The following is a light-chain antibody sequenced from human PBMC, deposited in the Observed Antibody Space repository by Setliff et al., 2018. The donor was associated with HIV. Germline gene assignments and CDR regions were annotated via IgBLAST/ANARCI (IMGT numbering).Light chain of an antibody. Sequence: QSALTQPASVSWSPGQSITISCTGSSSDIGRYNLVSWYQQHPGKAPKLMIYQATKRPSGVSNRFSGSKSGNTASLTISGLQAEDEADYYCCSNTGSNTYVFGTGTKVTV. CDR2: QAT. V-gene: IGLV2-23*01. CDR3: CSNTGSNTYV. J-gene: IGLJ1*01. CDR1: SSDIGRYNL.